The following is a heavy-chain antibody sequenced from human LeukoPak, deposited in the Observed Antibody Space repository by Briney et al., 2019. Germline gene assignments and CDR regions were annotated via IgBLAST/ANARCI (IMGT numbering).Heavy chain of an antibody. Sequence: ASVKVSCKASGYTFTSYYMHWVRQAPGQGLEWMGIINPSGGSTSYAQKFQSRVTMTRDTSTSTVYMELSSLRSEDTAVYYCARDERAVAGPYYYYGMDVWGQGTTVTVSS. J-gene: IGHJ6*02. CDR1: GYTFTSYY. CDR3: ARDERAVAGPYYYYGMDV. V-gene: IGHV1-46*01. D-gene: IGHD6-19*01. CDR2: INPSGGST.